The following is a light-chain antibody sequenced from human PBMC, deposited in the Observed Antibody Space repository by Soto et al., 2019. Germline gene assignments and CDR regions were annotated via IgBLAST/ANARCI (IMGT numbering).Light chain of an antibody. V-gene: IGLV2-14*01. CDR3: CSYTLSGTYV. J-gene: IGLJ1*01. Sequence: QSVLTQPASVSGSPGQSITISCTGTSSDVGGYNYVSWYQQHPGKAPKLMIYAVSNRPSGVSNRFSGSKSGNTATLTISGLQAEDEADYYCCSYTLSGTYVFGTGTKVTVL. CDR2: AVS. CDR1: SSDVGGYNY.